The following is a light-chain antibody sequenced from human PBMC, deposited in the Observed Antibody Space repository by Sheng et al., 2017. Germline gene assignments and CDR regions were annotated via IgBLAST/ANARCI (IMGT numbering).Light chain of an antibody. Sequence: EIVLTQSPDTMSLSPGERATFSCRASQSVSSYLAWYQHKPGQAPRLLIYDASTRATGFPARFSGSGSGTDFTLTISSLQSEDFAVYYCEQYDELPPWTFGQGTRVEVK. CDR3: EQYDELPPWT. J-gene: IGKJ1*01. CDR1: QSVSSY. V-gene: IGKV3-15*01. CDR2: DAS.